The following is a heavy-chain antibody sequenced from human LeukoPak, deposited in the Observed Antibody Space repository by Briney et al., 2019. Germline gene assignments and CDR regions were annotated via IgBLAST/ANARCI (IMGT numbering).Heavy chain of an antibody. CDR1: GFTFSSYS. Sequence: GGSLRLSCAASGFTFSSYSMNWVRQAPGKGLEWASSISSSSSYIYYADSVKGRFTISRDNAKNSLYLQMNSLRAEDTAVYYCARVIGSYFYDSNAYYPDYWGQGTLVTVSS. CDR3: ARVIGSYFYDSNAYYPDY. CDR2: ISSSSSYI. J-gene: IGHJ4*02. V-gene: IGHV3-21*01. D-gene: IGHD3-22*01.